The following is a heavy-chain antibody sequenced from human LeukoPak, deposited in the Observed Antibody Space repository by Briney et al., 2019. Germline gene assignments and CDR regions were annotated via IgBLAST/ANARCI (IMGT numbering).Heavy chain of an antibody. CDR1: GGSISSGSYY. CDR2: IYYSGST. CDR3: ASIVEMATTYLDY. V-gene: IGHV4-39*07. Sequence: PSETLSLTCTVSGGSISSGSYYWSWIRQPPGKGLEWIGSIYYSGSTYYNPSLKSRVTISVDTSKNQFSLKLSSVTAADTAVYYCASIVEMATTYLDYWGQGTLVTVSS. J-gene: IGHJ4*02. D-gene: IGHD5-24*01.